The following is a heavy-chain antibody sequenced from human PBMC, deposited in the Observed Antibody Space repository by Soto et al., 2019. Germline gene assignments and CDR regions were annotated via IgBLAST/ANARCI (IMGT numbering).Heavy chain of an antibody. V-gene: IGHV3-48*03. Sequence: PGGSLRLSCAASGFTFSSYEMNWVRQAPGKGLEWVSYISSSGSTIYYADSVKGRFTISRDNAKNSLYLQMNSLRAEDTAVYYCARAPRTTVWYYGMDVWGQGTTVTVS. CDR1: GFTFSSYE. CDR3: ARAPRTTVWYYGMDV. CDR2: ISSSGSTI. J-gene: IGHJ6*02. D-gene: IGHD4-17*01.